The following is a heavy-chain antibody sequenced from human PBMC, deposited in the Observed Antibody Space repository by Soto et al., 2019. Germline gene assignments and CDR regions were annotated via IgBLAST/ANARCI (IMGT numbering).Heavy chain of an antibody. CDR2: MTATGVSI. D-gene: IGHD6-6*01. CDR3: AKDSIPYSSSYDLDH. CDR1: GFSFSGYA. Sequence: EVQLLESGGGLVQPGGSLRLSCVASGFSFSGYAMSWVRQAPGKELVWVSSMTATGVSIYYADSVRGRFTISRDNYENTLYLQMSSLRAEDTARYYCAKDSIPYSSSYDLDHWGRGALVTVSS. V-gene: IGHV3-23*01. J-gene: IGHJ4*02.